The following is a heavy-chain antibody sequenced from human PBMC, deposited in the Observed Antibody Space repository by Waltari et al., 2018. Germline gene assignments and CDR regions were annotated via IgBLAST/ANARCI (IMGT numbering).Heavy chain of an antibody. D-gene: IGHD6-13*01. CDR1: GGSISSGSYY. V-gene: IGHV4-61*02. CDR3: ARGAAAGTDY. J-gene: IGHJ4*02. CDR2: IYTSGST. Sequence: QVQLQESGPGLVKPSQTLSLTCTVSGGSISSGSYYWSWIRQPAGKGLEWIGRIYTSGSTNYNPSLKSRVTISVDTSKNQFSLKLSSVTAADTAVYYCARGAAAGTDYWGQGTLVIVSS.